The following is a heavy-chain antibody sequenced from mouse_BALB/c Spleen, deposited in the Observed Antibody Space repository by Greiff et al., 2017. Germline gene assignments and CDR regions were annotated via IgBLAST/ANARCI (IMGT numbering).Heavy chain of an antibody. V-gene: IGHV1-55*01. J-gene: IGHJ4*01. CDR1: GYNFTSYW. CDR3: ARYRFYAMDY. Sequence: QVQLQQAGAELVKPGTSVKLSCKASGYNFTSYWINWVKLRPGQGLEWIGDIYPGSGSTNYNEKFKSKATLTVDTSSSTAYMQLSSLASEDSALYYCARYRFYAMDYWGQGTSVTVSS. CDR2: IYPGSGST. D-gene: IGHD2-14*01.